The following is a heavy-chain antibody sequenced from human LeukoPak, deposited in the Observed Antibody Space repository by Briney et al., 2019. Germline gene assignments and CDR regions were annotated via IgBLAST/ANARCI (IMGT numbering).Heavy chain of an antibody. V-gene: IGHV3-20*04. CDR2: LNWNGGRT. Sequence: PGGSLRLSCAASGFTFSVYGMSWVRQAPGKGLEWVSNLNWNGGRTGYADSVKGRFTISRDNAKNSLYLQMNSLRAEDTAVYYCARDVINFNGGWYIWGQGTMVTVSS. CDR3: ARDVINFNGGWYI. D-gene: IGHD6-19*01. J-gene: IGHJ3*02. CDR1: GFTFSVYG.